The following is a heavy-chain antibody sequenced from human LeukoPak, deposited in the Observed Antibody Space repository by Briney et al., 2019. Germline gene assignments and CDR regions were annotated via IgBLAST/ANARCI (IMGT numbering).Heavy chain of an antibody. D-gene: IGHD2-15*01. Sequence: PSETLSLTCTVSGGSISSYYWNWLRQPARTGLEWIGRIHTSGSTNYNPSLKSRVTMSVDTSKNQFSLKLSSVTAADTAVYYCARVICSGGSCRFDYWGQGTLVTVSS. CDR3: ARVICSGGSCRFDY. CDR1: GGSISSYY. J-gene: IGHJ4*02. V-gene: IGHV4-4*07. CDR2: IHTSGST.